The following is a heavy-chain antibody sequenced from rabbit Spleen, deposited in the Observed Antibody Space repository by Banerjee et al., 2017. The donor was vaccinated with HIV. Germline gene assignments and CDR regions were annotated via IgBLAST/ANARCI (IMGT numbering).Heavy chain of an antibody. CDR3: VRGASSTGYYSL. Sequence: QEQLKESGGGLVQPGGSLKLSCKASGFDFTSYYYMCWVRQAPGKGLEWIACINTGNGNTWYASWAKGRFTISKTSTTVTLQMTSLTAADTATYFCVRGASSTGYYSLWGPGTLVTVS. V-gene: IGHV1S45*01. CDR2: INTGNGNT. J-gene: IGHJ4*01. CDR1: GFDFTSYYY. D-gene: IGHD1-1*01.